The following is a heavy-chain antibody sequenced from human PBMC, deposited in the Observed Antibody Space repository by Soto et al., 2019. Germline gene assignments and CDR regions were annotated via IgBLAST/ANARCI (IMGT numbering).Heavy chain of an antibody. CDR3: ARGKAEGFNDYGDADFDC. V-gene: IGHV1-8*01. CDR2: MNPNTGYT. D-gene: IGHD4-17*01. Sequence: ASVKVSCKASGYTVTGYDIHWVRQATGQGLEWMGWMNPNTGYTANAQKLQGRVTMTTDTSTSTAYMELRSLRSDGTAVYYCARGKAEGFNDYGDADFDCWGQGTLVTVSS. CDR1: GYTVTGYD. J-gene: IGHJ4*02.